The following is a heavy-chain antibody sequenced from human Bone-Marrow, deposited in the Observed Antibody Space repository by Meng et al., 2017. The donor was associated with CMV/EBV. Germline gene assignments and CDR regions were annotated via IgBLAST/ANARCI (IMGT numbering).Heavy chain of an antibody. CDR2: ISYDGSNK. J-gene: IGHJ6*02. D-gene: IGHD2-15*01. V-gene: IGHV3-30*04. Sequence: GESLKISCAASGFTFSSYAMHWVRQAPGKGLEWVAVISYDGSNKYYADSVKGRFTISRDNSKNTLYLQMNSLRAEDTAVYYCARERIKDYYYGMNVWGRGTTVTVSS. CDR1: GFTFSSYA. CDR3: ARERIKDYYYGMNV.